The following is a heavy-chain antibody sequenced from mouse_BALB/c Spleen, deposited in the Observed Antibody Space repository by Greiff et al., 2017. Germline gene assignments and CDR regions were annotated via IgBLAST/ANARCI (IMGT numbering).Heavy chain of an antibody. CDR3: ASKGYRSAGFAY. D-gene: IGHD2-14*01. J-gene: IGHJ3*01. Sequence: QVQLQQSGAELMKPGASVKISCKATGYTFSSYWIEWVKQRPGHGLEWIGEILPGSGSTNYNEKFKGKATFTADTSSNTAYMQLSSLTSEDSAVYYCASKGYRSAGFAYWGQGTLVTVSA. V-gene: IGHV1-9*01. CDR1: GYTFSSYW. CDR2: ILPGSGST.